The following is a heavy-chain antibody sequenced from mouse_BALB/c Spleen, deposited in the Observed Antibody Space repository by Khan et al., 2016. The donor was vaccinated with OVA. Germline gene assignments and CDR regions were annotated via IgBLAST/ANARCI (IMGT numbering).Heavy chain of an antibody. CDR2: ISTYSGNT. CDR1: GYTFTDYA. CDR3: TRPAYDGYYDY. D-gene: IGHD2-3*01. Sequence: QVQLKQSGPELVRPGVSVKISCKGSGYTFTDYAMHWVKQSHAKSLEWIGLISTYSGNTNYKQKFKGKATMTVDKSSSTAYMELARLTSEDSAIYSCTRPAYDGYYDYWGQGTTLTVSS. J-gene: IGHJ2*01. V-gene: IGHV1S137*01.